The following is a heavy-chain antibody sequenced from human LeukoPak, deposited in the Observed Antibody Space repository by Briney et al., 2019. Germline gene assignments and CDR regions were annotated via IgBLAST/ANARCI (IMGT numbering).Heavy chain of an antibody. D-gene: IGHD5-12*01. V-gene: IGHV3-30*18. CDR2: ISYDGSNK. J-gene: IGHJ4*02. CDR3: AKDWDIVATIDY. CDR1: GFTFSSYG. Sequence: GGSLRLSCAASGFTFSSYGMHWVRQAPGKGLEWVAVISYDGSNKYYADSVKGRFTISRDNSKNTPYLQMNSLRAEDTAVYYCAKDWDIVATIDYWGQGTLVTVSS.